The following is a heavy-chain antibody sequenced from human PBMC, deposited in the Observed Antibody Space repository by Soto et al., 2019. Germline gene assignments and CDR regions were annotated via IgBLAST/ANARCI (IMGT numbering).Heavy chain of an antibody. CDR1: GGSIRTYY. CDR3: ARDNGREQYYDSSGYWYYFHY. J-gene: IGHJ4*02. CDR2: IYYSGST. D-gene: IGHD3-22*01. Sequence: WETLSLTGTVSGGSIRTYYWSWIRQPPGKGLEWIGYIYYSGSTNYNPSLKSRVTISVDTSKNQFSLKLSSVTAADTAVYYCARDNGREQYYDSSGYWYYFHYWGQGTLVTVSS. V-gene: IGHV4-59*01.